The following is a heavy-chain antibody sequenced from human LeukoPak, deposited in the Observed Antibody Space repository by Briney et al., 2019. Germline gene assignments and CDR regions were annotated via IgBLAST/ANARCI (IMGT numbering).Heavy chain of an antibody. Sequence: GRSLRLSCAASGFTFSSYGMHWVRQAPGKGLEWVAVIWYDGSNKYYADSVKGRFTISRDNSKNTLYLQMNSLRAEDTAVYYCAIDCSGGSCDAFDIWGQGTMVTVSS. CDR2: IWYDGSNK. CDR3: AIDCSGGSCDAFDI. D-gene: IGHD2-15*01. CDR1: GFTFSSYG. V-gene: IGHV3-33*01. J-gene: IGHJ3*02.